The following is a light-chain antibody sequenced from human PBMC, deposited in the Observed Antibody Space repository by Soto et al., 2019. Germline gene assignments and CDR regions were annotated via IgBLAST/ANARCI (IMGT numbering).Light chain of an antibody. CDR3: QQRSNWLFT. CDR2: DAS. Sequence: EIVLRQSPRTMSLSPGERATLSCRASQSVSSYLAWYQKKPGQAPRLLIYDASNRATGIPARFSGSGSGTDFTLTISSLEPEDFAVYYCQQRSNWLFTFGQGTRLEIK. J-gene: IGKJ5*01. V-gene: IGKV3-11*01. CDR1: QSVSSY.